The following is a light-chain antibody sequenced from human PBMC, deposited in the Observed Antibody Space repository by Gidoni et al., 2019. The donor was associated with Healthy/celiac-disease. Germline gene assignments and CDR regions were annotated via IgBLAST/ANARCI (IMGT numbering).Light chain of an antibody. CDR3: QQYGSSPC. Sequence: EIVLTQSPGTLSLSPGERATLSCRASQSVSSSYLAWYQQKPGQAPRLLIDGASSRATGIPDRFSGSGSGTDFTLTISRLEPEDFAVYYCQQYGSSPCFGQGTKLEIK. J-gene: IGKJ2*03. V-gene: IGKV3-20*01. CDR1: QSVSSSY. CDR2: GAS.